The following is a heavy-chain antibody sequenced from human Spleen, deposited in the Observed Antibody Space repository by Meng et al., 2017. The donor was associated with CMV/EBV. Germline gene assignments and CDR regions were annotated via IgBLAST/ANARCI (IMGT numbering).Heavy chain of an antibody. J-gene: IGHJ4*02. Sequence: YTFPSYGISWVRQAPGQGLEWMGWISAYNGNTNYAQKLQGRVTMTTDTSTSTAYMELRSLRSDDTAVYYCARVIGYCSSTSCYMGDYWGQGTLVTVSS. CDR2: ISAYNGNT. CDR3: ARVIGYCSSTSCYMGDY. CDR1: YTFPSYG. V-gene: IGHV1-18*01. D-gene: IGHD2-2*02.